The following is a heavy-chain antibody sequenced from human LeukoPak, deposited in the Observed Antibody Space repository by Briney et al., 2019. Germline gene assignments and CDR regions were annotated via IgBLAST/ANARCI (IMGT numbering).Heavy chain of an antibody. CDR1: GLTVSSND. Sequence: GGSLRLSGAASGLTVSSNDMSGFRQAPGKGLDCLSVTCSRGSTYYPDSVKGRFTISRHHSKHQLYLQMNSLRAEDTAVYYCARHLPMLEWRQGPLVTVSS. V-gene: IGHV3-53*01. D-gene: IGHD3-10*02. CDR2: TCSRGST. J-gene: IGHJ4*02. CDR3: ARHLPMLE.